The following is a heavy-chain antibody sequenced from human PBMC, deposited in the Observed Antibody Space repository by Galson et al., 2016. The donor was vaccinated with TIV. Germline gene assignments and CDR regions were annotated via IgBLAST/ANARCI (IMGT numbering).Heavy chain of an antibody. Sequence: SVKVSCKVSGDTFTSYDINWVRQAPGQGLEWMGWVRPNSGDTGYEQKFQGRVTMTTDSSTTTASMELRSLRSDDTAVYFCARDRGSMTMILVVDYHYGMDVWGQGTTVTVSS. D-gene: IGHD3-22*01. CDR2: VRPNSGDT. V-gene: IGHV1-8*01. CDR1: GDTFTSYD. J-gene: IGHJ6*02. CDR3: ARDRGSMTMILVVDYHYGMDV.